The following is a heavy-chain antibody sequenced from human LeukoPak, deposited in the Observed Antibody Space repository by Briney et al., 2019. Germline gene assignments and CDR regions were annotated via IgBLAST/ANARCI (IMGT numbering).Heavy chain of an antibody. CDR2: IIPIFGTA. J-gene: IGHJ4*02. CDR3: ARAVTSHRRQWLVQPFDY. D-gene: IGHD6-19*01. CDR1: GYTFTGYY. V-gene: IGHV1-69*13. Sequence: SVKVSCKASGYTFTGYYMHWVRQAPGQGLEWMGGIIPIFGTANYAQKFQGRVTITADESTSTAYMELSSLRSEDTAVYYCARAVTSHRRQWLVQPFDYWGQGTLVTVSS.